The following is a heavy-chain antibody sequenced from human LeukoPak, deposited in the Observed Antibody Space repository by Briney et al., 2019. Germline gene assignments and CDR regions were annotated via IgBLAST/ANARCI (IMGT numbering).Heavy chain of an antibody. V-gene: IGHV1-69*04. D-gene: IGHD4-17*01. J-gene: IGHJ4*02. CDR2: IIPILGIA. Sequence: ASVKVSCKASGYTFTSYGISWVRQAPGQGLEWMGRIIPILGIANYAQKFQGRVTITADKSTSTAYMELSSLRSEDTAVYYCARERAPADYGDPYYFDYWGQGTLVTVSS. CDR1: GYTFTSYG. CDR3: ARERAPADYGDPYYFDY.